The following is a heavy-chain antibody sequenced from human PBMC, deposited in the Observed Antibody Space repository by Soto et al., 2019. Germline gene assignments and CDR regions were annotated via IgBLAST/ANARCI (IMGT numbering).Heavy chain of an antibody. D-gene: IGHD1-1*01. V-gene: IGHV4-30-4*01. Sequence: SETLSLTCTVPGDSISSADYYWSWIRQTPGKGLEWIGHIFYSGTTYYNPSLKSRLTISVDTSKNHFSLRLTSVTAADTAVYYCARDLWVEPELYYYGMDIWGQGTTVTV. J-gene: IGHJ6*02. CDR1: GDSISSADYY. CDR3: ARDLWVEPELYYYGMDI. CDR2: IFYSGTT.